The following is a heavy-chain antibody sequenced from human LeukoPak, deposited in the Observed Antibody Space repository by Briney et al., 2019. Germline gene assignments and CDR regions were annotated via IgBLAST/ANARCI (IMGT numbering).Heavy chain of an antibody. CDR3: ATYTHWVAGDV. Sequence: GGSLRLSCASSGFTFSESWMSWVRQAPGKGLEWVANMNQDGSEKDYVDSVKGRFTISRDNARESLYLQMSSLRAEDTAVYYCATYTHWVAGDVWGHRTTVTVSS. CDR2: MNQDGSEK. D-gene: IGHD3-16*01. J-gene: IGHJ6*02. V-gene: IGHV3-7*01. CDR1: GFTFSESW.